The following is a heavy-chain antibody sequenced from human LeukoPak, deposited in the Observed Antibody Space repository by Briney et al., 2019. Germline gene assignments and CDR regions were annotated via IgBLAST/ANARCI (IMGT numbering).Heavy chain of an antibody. CDR1: GFTFSSYG. CDR3: AKVDTLGYYGSGSYYDY. CDR2: ILYDGTYK. Sequence: GGSLRLSCAASGFTFSSYGMHWVRQAPGKGLQWVAFILYDGTYKIYADSVKGRFTISRDNSKNSLYLQMNSLRTEDTALYYCAKVDTLGYYGSGSYYDYWGQGTLVTVSS. D-gene: IGHD3-10*01. J-gene: IGHJ4*02. V-gene: IGHV3-30*02.